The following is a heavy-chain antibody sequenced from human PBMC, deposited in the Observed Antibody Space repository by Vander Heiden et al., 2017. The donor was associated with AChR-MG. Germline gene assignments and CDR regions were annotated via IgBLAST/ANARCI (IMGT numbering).Heavy chain of an antibody. D-gene: IGHD5-18*01. Sequence: QVQLVPSGAEVKKPGTSVKVSCKASGYHLTAYHLHWRRQAPGQGLEWVGWMNPYTGGTNYARRFKGRVTMTRDTSISTAYMEVTGLRHDDTAVYYCARDRDASMASFYFYGMDVWGQGTTVTVSS. V-gene: IGHV1-2*02. J-gene: IGHJ6*02. CDR2: MNPYTGGT. CDR3: ARDRDASMASFYFYGMDV. CDR1: GYHLTAYH.